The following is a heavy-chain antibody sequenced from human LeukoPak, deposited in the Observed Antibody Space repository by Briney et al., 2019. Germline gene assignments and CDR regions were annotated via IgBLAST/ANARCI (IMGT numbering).Heavy chain of an antibody. V-gene: IGHV4-34*01. CDR2: INGGGKT. CDR3: ARAGDSSGYEYYFDY. D-gene: IGHD3-22*01. J-gene: IGHJ4*02. CDR1: GGSSSVYF. Sequence: SETLSLTCAVHGGSSSVYFCSWIRQSPGKGLEWIGEINGGGKTDYNPSLKSRVTMSVDTSKNQFSLRLTSVTAADTAIYYCARAGDSSGYEYYFDYWGQGTLVTVSS.